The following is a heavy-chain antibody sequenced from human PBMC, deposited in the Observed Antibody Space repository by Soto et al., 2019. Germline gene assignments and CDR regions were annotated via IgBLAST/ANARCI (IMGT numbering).Heavy chain of an antibody. D-gene: IGHD6-6*01. Sequence: GGSLRLSWSASEFIVSSNCMNWVRQAPGKGLECVSTIYGSGSTYYAQKLQGRVTMTTDTSTSTAYMELRSLRSDDTAVYYCARFSQLVKPVIDYYGMDVWGQ. CDR2: IYGSGST. CDR3: ARFSQLVKPVIDYYGMDV. J-gene: IGHJ6*02. CDR1: EFIVSSNC. V-gene: IGHV3-53*05.